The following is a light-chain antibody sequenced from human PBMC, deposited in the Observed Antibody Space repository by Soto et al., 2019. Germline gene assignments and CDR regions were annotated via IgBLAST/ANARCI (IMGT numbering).Light chain of an antibody. J-gene: IGKJ4*01. CDR2: AAS. Sequence: AIQLTQSPSSLSASVGDRVTITCRAGQVINSFLAWYQQKPGKAPKLLIYAASSLQTGVPSRFSGSGSATDFTLTINSLQPEDFATYYCQQTDSYPSTFGGGTQVDIK. V-gene: IGKV1-13*02. CDR3: QQTDSYPST. CDR1: QVINSF.